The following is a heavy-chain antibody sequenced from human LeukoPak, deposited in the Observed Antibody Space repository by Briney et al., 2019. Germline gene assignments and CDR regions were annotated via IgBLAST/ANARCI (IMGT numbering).Heavy chain of an antibody. CDR1: EFSVGSNY. V-gene: IGHV3-66*01. J-gene: IGHJ6*03. D-gene: IGHD5-18*01. CDR3: AKEGGVQLWLESYYYYMDV. CDR2: IYSGGST. Sequence: GGSLRLSCAASEFSVGSNYMTWVRQAPGKGLEWVSLIYSGGSTYYAGSVKGRFTISRDNSKNTLYLQMNSLKAEDTAVYYCAKEGGVQLWLESYYYYMDVWGKGTTVTISS.